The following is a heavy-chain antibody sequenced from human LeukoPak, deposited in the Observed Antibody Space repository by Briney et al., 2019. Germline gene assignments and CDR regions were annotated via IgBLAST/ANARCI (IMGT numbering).Heavy chain of an antibody. D-gene: IGHD3-3*01. V-gene: IGHV1-8*02. CDR2: MNPNSGNT. CDR3: ARVAVDYYDFWSGYYYYYYGMDV. Sequence: AASVKVSCKASGYTFTSYGISWVRQATGQGLEWMGWMNPNSGNTGYAQKFQGRVAMTRNTSISTAYMELSSLRSEDTAVYYCARVAVDYYDFWSGYYYYYYGMDVWGQGTTVTVSS. CDR1: GYTFTSYG. J-gene: IGHJ6*02.